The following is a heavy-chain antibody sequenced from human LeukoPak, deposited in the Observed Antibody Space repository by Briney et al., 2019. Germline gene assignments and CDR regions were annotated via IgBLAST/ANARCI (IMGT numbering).Heavy chain of an antibody. CDR2: ISHTSEST. CDR1: GFTFNSYS. CDR3: ARGFGDPPIDY. Sequence: GGSLRLSCAASGFTFNSYSMSWVRQAPGKGLEWVSYISHTSESTYYADSVKGRFTISRDNAKNSLYLQMNSLRAEDTAVYYCARGFGDPPIDYWGQGTLVTVSS. V-gene: IGHV3-48*04. D-gene: IGHD3-10*01. J-gene: IGHJ4*02.